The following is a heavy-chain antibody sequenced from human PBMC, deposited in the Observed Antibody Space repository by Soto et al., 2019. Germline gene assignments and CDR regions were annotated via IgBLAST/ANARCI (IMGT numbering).Heavy chain of an antibody. J-gene: IGHJ6*02. D-gene: IGHD6-13*01. V-gene: IGHV4-4*02. CDR1: GGSISSSNW. Sequence: SETLSLTCAVSGGSISSSNWWSWVRQPPGKGLEWIGEIYHSGSTNYNPSLKSRVTISVDKSKNQFSLKLSSVTAADTAVYYCARDFSIAAAGTNLIYYYYGMDVWGQGTTVTVSS. CDR3: ARDFSIAAAGTNLIYYYYGMDV. CDR2: IYHSGST.